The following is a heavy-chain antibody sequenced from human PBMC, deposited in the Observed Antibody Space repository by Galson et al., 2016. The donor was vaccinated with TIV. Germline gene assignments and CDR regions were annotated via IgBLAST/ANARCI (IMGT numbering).Heavy chain of an antibody. J-gene: IGHJ5*02. CDR3: ATYCSSTTCLFDP. D-gene: IGHD2-2*01. CDR2: IYYSGSA. V-gene: IGHV4-39*01. Sequence: PGKGLEWIGNIYYSGSAYYNPSLKSRVTISVDTSKNQFSLKLSSVTAADTAVYYCATYCSSTTCLFDPWGQGTLVTVSS.